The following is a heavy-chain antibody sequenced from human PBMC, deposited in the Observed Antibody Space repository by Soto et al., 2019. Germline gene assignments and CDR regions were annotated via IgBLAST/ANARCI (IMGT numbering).Heavy chain of an antibody. D-gene: IGHD4-17*01. CDR2: INSDGSST. CDR1: GFTFSSYW. J-gene: IGHJ6*03. Sequence: EVQLVESGGGLVQPGGSLRLSCAASGFTFSSYWMHWVRQAPGKGLVWVSRINSDGSSTSYADSVKGRFTISRDNAKNTLYLQMNSLRAEDTAVYYCARDPKYYGDDVLYYYYYYMDVWGKGTTVTVSS. V-gene: IGHV3-74*01. CDR3: ARDPKYYGDDVLYYYYYYMDV.